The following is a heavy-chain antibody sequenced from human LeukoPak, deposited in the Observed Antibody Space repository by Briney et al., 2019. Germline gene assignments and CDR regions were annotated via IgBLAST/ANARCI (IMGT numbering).Heavy chain of an antibody. V-gene: IGHV1-69*05. J-gene: IGHJ5*02. CDR3: ARASPYFYCSGGSCYFHP. D-gene: IGHD2-15*01. CDR1: GGTFSSYA. Sequence: SVKVSCKASGGTFSSYAISWVRQAPGQGLEWMGGIIPIFGTANYAQKFQGRVTITTDESMSTAYMELSSLRSEDTAVYYCARASPYFYCSGGSCYFHPWGQGTLVTVSS. CDR2: IIPIFGTA.